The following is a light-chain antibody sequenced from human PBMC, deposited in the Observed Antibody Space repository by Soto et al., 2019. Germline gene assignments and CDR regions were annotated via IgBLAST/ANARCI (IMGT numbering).Light chain of an antibody. CDR3: QQSYSTLWT. V-gene: IGKV1-39*01. CDR1: QSISSY. Sequence: DIQMTQSPSSLSASVGDRVTITCRASQSISSYLNWYQQKPGKDTKLLIYAASSLQSGVPSRFSGSGSGTDFTLTISSLQPEELATYDCQQSYSTLWTVGQVTKVAIK. CDR2: AAS. J-gene: IGKJ1*01.